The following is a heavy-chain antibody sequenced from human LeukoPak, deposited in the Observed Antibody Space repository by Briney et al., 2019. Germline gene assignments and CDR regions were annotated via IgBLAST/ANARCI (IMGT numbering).Heavy chain of an antibody. J-gene: IGHJ4*02. V-gene: IGHV1-18*04. CDR1: GYTFTSYG. CDR3: ARGPGIAVAGVFDY. Sequence: ASVKVSCKASGYTFTSYGINWVRQAPGQGLEWMGWVSGHNGHTNYVQKMQGRVTMTTDTSTNTAYMELRNLTSDDTAVYYCARGPGIAVAGVFDYWGQGSLVTVSS. D-gene: IGHD6-19*01. CDR2: VSGHNGHT.